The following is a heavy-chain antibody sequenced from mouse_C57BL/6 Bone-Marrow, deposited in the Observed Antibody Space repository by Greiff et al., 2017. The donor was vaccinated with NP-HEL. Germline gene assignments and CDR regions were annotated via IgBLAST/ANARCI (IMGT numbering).Heavy chain of an antibody. Sequence: EVNLVESGGGLVQPGGSLKLSCAASGFTFSDYGMAWVRQAPRKGPEWVAFISNLAYSIYYADTVTGRFTISRENAKNTLYLEMSSLRSEDTAMYYCARRTIHPLYAMDYWGQGTSVTVSS. CDR1: GFTFSDYG. J-gene: IGHJ4*01. CDR2: ISNLAYSI. D-gene: IGHD1-2*01. V-gene: IGHV5-15*01. CDR3: ARRTIHPLYAMDY.